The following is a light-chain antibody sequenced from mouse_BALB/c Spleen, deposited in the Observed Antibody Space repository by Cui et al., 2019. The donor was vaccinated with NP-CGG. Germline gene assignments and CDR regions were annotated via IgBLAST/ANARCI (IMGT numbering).Light chain of an antibody. J-gene: IGLJ1*01. CDR1: TGAVTTSNY. V-gene: IGLV1*01. Sequence: QAVVTQESALTTSPGETVTLTCRSSTGAVTTSNYANWVQEKPDHLFTGLIGGTNNRVPGVPARFSGSLIGDKAALTITGALTEDEAIYFCVLWYSNHWVFGGGTKLTVL. CDR2: GTN. CDR3: VLWYSNHWV.